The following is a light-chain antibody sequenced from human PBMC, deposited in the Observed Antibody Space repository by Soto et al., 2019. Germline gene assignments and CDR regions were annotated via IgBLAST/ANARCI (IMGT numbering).Light chain of an antibody. V-gene: IGLV3-1*01. CDR2: QDS. Sequence: SYELTQPPSVSVSPGQTASITCSGDKLGEKYVCWYQQKPGQSPVLVIYQDSKRPSGIPERFSGSNSGNTATLTISSVDAGDEADYYCQAWDSGTDHWVFGGGTQLTVL. J-gene: IGLJ3*02. CDR1: KLGEKY. CDR3: QAWDSGTDHWV.